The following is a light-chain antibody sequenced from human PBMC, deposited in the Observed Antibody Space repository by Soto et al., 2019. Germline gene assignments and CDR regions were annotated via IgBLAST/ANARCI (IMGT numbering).Light chain of an antibody. V-gene: IGKV3D-20*01. CDR3: QQYGSSPYT. CDR1: KSVSSSY. J-gene: IGKJ2*01. CDR2: EAS. Sequence: EIVLTQSPATLSLSPGERATLSCGASKSVSSSYLAWYQQKPGLAPRLLLYEASSRATGIPDRFSGSGSGTDFTLTISRLEPEDFAVYYCQQYGSSPYTFGQGTKLEIK.